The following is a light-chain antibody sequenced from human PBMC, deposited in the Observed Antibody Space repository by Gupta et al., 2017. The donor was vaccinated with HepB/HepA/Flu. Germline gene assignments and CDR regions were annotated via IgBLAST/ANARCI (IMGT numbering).Light chain of an antibody. CDR1: NIGRRS. CDR2: DDS. Sequence: SSVLTQPPSVSVAPGKTATITCGGNNIGRRSVHWYQQKPGQAPVLVVYDDSDRPSGIPERFSGSKSGNTATLTISRVEAGDEADDYCQLWDSLIDHPMLFGGGTKVTVL. J-gene: IGLJ2*01. V-gene: IGLV3-21*03. CDR3: QLWDSLIDHPML.